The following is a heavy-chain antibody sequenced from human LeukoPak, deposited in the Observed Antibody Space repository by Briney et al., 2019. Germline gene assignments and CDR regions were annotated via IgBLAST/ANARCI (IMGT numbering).Heavy chain of an antibody. Sequence: GGSLRLSCAASGFTFSTSEMNWGRQAPGKGLEWLSYIDGRGATIFYADSVKGRFTISRDNAKNSLYLQMNSLRVEDTALYYCVRDGISVAANAFDVWGQGTMVTVSS. V-gene: IGHV3-48*03. J-gene: IGHJ3*01. D-gene: IGHD6-19*01. CDR2: IDGRGATI. CDR3: VRDGISVAANAFDV. CDR1: GFTFSTSE.